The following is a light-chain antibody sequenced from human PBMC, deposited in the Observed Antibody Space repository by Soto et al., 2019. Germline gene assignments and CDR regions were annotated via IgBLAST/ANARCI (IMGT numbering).Light chain of an antibody. CDR3: QQYGTSALN. CDR2: GTS. V-gene: IGKV3-20*01. CDR1: QSVSSSY. J-gene: IGKJ4*01. Sequence: IVLTQSPGTLSLSPGERATLSCRASQSVSSSYLVWYQQRPGQPPRLLIYGTSTRAAGISDRFSGSGSGTDFTLTIYRLEPGDSAVYYCQQYGTSALNFGGGTKV.